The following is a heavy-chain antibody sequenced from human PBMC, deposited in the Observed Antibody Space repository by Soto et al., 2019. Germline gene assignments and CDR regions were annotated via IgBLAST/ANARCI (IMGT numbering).Heavy chain of an antibody. V-gene: IGHV3-11*05. Sequence: QVPLVESGGGLVKPGGSLRLSCAASGFTFSDYYMSWIRQAPGKGLEWVSYISSSSSYTNYADSVKGRFTISRDNAKNSLYLQMNSLKAEDTAVYYCAREDCSSTSCYFLGAFDIWGQGTMVTVSS. CDR3: AREDCSSTSCYFLGAFDI. D-gene: IGHD2-2*01. CDR1: GFTFSDYY. CDR2: ISSSSSYT. J-gene: IGHJ3*02.